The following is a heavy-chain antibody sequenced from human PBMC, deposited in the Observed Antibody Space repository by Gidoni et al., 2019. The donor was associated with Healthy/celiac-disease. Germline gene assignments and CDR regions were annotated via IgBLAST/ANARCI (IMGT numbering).Heavy chain of an antibody. CDR2: IWYDGSNK. V-gene: IGHV3-33*01. CDR1: GFTFSSYG. J-gene: IGHJ2*01. Sequence: QVQLVESGGGVVQPGRSLRLSCAASGFTFSSYGMHWVRQAPGKGLEWVAVIWYDGSNKYYADSVKGRFTISRDNSKNTLYLQMNSLRAEDTAVYYCARGIHDYGDYDLSWYFDLWGRGTLVTVSS. D-gene: IGHD4-17*01. CDR3: ARGIHDYGDYDLSWYFDL.